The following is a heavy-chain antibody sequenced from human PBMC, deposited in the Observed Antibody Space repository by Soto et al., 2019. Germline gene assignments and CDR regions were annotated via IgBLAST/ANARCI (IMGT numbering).Heavy chain of an antibody. CDR3: ATRKYYDILTGYYDYYYYYGMDV. CDR1: GYTFTSYG. D-gene: IGHD3-9*01. J-gene: IGHJ6*02. V-gene: IGHV1-18*01. Sequence: ASVKVSCKASGYTFTSYGISWVRLAPGQGLEWKGWIRAYNGNTNYAQKFQGRVTITRDTSASTAYMELSSLRSEDTAVYYCATRKYYDILTGYYDYYYYYGMDVWGQGTMVTVSS. CDR2: IRAYNGNT.